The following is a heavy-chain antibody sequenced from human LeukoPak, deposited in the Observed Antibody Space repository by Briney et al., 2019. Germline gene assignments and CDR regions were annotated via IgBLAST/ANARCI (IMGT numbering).Heavy chain of an antibody. J-gene: IGHJ6*03. D-gene: IGHD3-3*01. CDR2: IIPILGIA. CDR3: AREGITIFGVVIDYYYYYYMDV. Sequence: SVKVSCKAPGGTFSSYAISWVRQAPGQGLEWMGRIIPILGIANYAQKFQGRVTITADKSTSTAYMELSSLRSEDTAVYYCAREGITIFGVVIDYYYYYYMDVWGKGTTVTVSS. V-gene: IGHV1-69*04. CDR1: GGTFSSYA.